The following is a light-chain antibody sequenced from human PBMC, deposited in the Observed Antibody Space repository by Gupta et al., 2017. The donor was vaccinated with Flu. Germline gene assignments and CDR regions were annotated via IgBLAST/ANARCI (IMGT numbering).Light chain of an antibody. CDR3: AAWDDRRNGLWV. J-gene: IGLJ3*02. Sequence: QSVLTQPPSASGTPGQRVTISCSGSRSNIGSNTVNWYQQLPGTAPKLLIYNNNQRPSGVPDRFSGSKSGTSASLAISRLQAEDEADYYCAAWDDRRNGLWVFGGGTKMTVL. V-gene: IGLV1-44*01. CDR2: NNN. CDR1: RSNIGSNT.